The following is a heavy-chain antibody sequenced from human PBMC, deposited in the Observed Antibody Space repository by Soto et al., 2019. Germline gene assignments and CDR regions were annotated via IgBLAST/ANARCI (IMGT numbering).Heavy chain of an antibody. Sequence: QVQLVQSGAEVKRPGASVKVSCKTSGYTITSDGVSWVRQAPGLGLEWMGLISAYNGFTAFASKVQGSLTMTIDKSTSTAYMELRSLRSDDTAVYYCARDDRAFCASDTCEYYFDYWCQGTLVTVA. D-gene: IGHD2-21*02. CDR3: ARDDRAFCASDTCEYYFDY. CDR1: GYTITSDG. J-gene: IGHJ4*02. CDR2: ISAYNGFT. V-gene: IGHV1-18*04.